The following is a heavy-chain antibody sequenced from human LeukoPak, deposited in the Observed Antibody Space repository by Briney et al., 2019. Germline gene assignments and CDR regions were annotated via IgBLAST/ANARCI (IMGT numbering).Heavy chain of an antibody. CDR1: GFTFSSYA. V-gene: IGHV3-23*01. D-gene: IGHD1-26*01. CDR3: AKDRWLGGTSSFDF. J-gene: IGHJ4*02. CDR2: VNAGGGPT. Sequence: GGSLRLSCAASGFTFSSYAMSWARQAPGKGLEWVSGVNAGGGPTYYADSVKGRFTISRDNSKNTLYLQMNSLRAEDTALYYCAKDRWLGGTSSFDFWGQGTLVTVSS.